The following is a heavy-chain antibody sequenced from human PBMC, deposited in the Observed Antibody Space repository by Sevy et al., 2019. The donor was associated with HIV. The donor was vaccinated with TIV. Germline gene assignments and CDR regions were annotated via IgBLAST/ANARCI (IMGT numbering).Heavy chain of an antibody. D-gene: IGHD1-26*01. CDR3: ARDAGTGGSYMGYYFGMDV. Sequence: GRSLRLSCAASGFIFDDYGMHWVREIPGKGLEWVSGISWNGRSLGYADAVKGRFTISRDNAKKSVSLQMNSLRSEDTALYYCARDAGTGGSYMGYYFGMDVWGQRTTVTVSS. V-gene: IGHV3-9*01. CDR2: ISWNGRSL. J-gene: IGHJ6*02. CDR1: GFIFDDYG.